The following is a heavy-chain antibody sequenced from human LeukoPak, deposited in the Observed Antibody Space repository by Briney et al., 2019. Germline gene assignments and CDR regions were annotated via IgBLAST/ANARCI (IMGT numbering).Heavy chain of an antibody. CDR2: IIPILGIA. V-gene: IGHV1-69*04. CDR1: GGTFTSYT. J-gene: IGHJ2*01. Sequence: ASVKVSCKASGGTFTSYTTSWVRQAPGQGLEWMGRIIPILGIANYAQKFHGRVTITADKSTSTAYMELSSLRSEDTAVYYCARDRVVPADWYFDLWGRGTLVTVSS. CDR3: ARDRVVPADWYFDL. D-gene: IGHD2-2*01.